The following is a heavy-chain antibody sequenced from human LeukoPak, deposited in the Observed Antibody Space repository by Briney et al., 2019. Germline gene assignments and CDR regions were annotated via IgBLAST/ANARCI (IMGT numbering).Heavy chain of an antibody. Sequence: GASVKVFCKASGGTFSSYAISWVRQAPGQGLEWMGGIIPIFGTANYAQKFQGRVTITTDESTSTAYMELSSLRSEDTAVYYCARSMVRGVIITYDYFDYWGQGTLVTVSS. D-gene: IGHD3-10*01. J-gene: IGHJ4*02. CDR2: IIPIFGTA. CDR3: ARSMVRGVIITYDYFDY. V-gene: IGHV1-69*05. CDR1: GGTFSSYA.